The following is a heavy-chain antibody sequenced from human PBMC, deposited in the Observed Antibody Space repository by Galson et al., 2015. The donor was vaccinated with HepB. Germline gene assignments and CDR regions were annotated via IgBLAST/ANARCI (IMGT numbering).Heavy chain of an antibody. CDR2: ISPIIGTA. Sequence: SVKVSCKASGVTFSSYAISWERQAPVQGLEWMGGISPIIGTANYAQKFQGRVTIAADKSTSTAYMELSSLRSEDTAVYYCARDGVLRSWYGWYFELWGRGTLVTVSS. D-gene: IGHD6-13*01. V-gene: IGHV1-69*06. J-gene: IGHJ2*01. CDR3: ARDGVLRSWYGWYFEL. CDR1: GVTFSSYA.